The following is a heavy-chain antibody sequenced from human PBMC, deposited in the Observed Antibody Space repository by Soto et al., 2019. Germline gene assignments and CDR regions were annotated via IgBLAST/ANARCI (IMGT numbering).Heavy chain of an antibody. D-gene: IGHD3-16*01. CDR2: ISAYNGNT. Sequence: ASVKVSCKASGYTFTSYGISWVRQAPGQGLEWMGWISAYNGNTNYAQKLQGRVTMTTDTSTSTAYMELRSLRSDDTAVYYCARDAGTYASLSHPDLRAFDIWGQGTMVTVSS. V-gene: IGHV1-18*01. J-gene: IGHJ3*02. CDR3: ARDAGTYASLSHPDLRAFDI. CDR1: GYTFTSYG.